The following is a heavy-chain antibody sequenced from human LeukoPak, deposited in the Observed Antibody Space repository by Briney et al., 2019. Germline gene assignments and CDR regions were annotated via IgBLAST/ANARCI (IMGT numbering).Heavy chain of an antibody. CDR1: GASLRGSY. Sequence: SETLSLTCAVQGASLRGSYWSWIRQPPGKGLEWIGYIYYSGSTYYNPSLKSRVTISVDTSKNQFSLKLSSVTAAGTAVYYCARVERLLWFGELLNWFDPWGQGTLVTVSS. CDR2: IYYSGST. D-gene: IGHD3-10*01. V-gene: IGHV4-30-4*01. J-gene: IGHJ5*02. CDR3: ARVERLLWFGELLNWFDP.